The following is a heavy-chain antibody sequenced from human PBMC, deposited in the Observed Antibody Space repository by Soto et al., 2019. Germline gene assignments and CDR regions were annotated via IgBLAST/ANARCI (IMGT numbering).Heavy chain of an antibody. CDR2: IIPIGATV. CDR3: ARDLLGFGYTYADV. V-gene: IGHV1-69*12. CDR1: GGTFSNYA. Sequence: QVQLVQSGAEVKKPGSSVKVSCKASGGTFSNYALISWVPQAPGQGLEWMGGIIPIGATVNYAQKFQGRVTITADESTSTVYMDLGSLRSEDTAVYYCARDLLGFGYTYADVWGQGTTVTVSS. J-gene: IGHJ6*02. D-gene: IGHD3-10*01.